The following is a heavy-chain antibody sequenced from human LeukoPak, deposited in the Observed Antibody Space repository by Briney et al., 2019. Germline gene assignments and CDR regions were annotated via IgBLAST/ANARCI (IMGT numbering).Heavy chain of an antibody. CDR1: GYTFTGYY. Sequence: ASVKVSCKASGYTFTGYYMHWVRQAPGQGLEWMGWINPNSGGTNYAQKFQGRVTMTRDTSISTAYMELSRLRSDDTAVYYCARDPARSSSSDDAFDIWGQGTMVTVSS. D-gene: IGHD6-6*01. CDR2: INPNSGGT. CDR3: ARDPARSSSSDDAFDI. V-gene: IGHV1-2*02. J-gene: IGHJ3*02.